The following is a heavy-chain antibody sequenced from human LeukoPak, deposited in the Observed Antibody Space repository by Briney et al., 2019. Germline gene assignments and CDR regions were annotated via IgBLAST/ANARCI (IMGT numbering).Heavy chain of an antibody. CDR3: ARTGGYMVWGVQNWFDP. CDR1: GGSISSSYY. Sequence: SETLSLTCTVSGGSISSSYYWGWVRQPPGKGLEWIGSGRTYYNPSLKGRVTISVDTSRNQFSLKLSSVPAADTAVYYCARTGGYMVWGVQNWFDPWGQGTLVTVSS. D-gene: IGHD3-10*01. CDR2: GRT. J-gene: IGHJ5*02. V-gene: IGHV4-39*01.